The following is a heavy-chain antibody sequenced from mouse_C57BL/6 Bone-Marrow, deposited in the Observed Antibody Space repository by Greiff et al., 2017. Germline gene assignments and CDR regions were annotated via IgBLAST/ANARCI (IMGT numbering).Heavy chain of an antibody. V-gene: IGHV1-50*01. CDR3: ARERDYYGSSPYWYFDV. D-gene: IGHD1-1*01. CDR2: IDPSDSYT. Sequence: VQLQQPGAELVKPGASVKLSCKASGYTFTSYWMQWVKQRPGKGLEWIGEIDPSDSYTNYNQKFKCKATLTVDTSSSTAYMQLRSLPSEDSAVYYCARERDYYGSSPYWYFDVWGTGTTVTVSS. CDR1: GYTFTSYW. J-gene: IGHJ1*03.